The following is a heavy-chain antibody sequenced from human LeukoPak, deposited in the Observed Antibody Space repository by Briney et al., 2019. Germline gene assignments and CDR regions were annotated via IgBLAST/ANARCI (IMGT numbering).Heavy chain of an antibody. J-gene: IGHJ4*02. D-gene: IGHD5-12*01. CDR3: AIVATIPSN. CDR1: GFTFSSYA. V-gene: IGHV3-30*19. CDR2: ISYDGSNK. Sequence: GGSLRLSCAASGFTFSSYAMHWVRQAPGKGLEWVAVISYDGSNKYYADSVKGRFTISRDNSKNTLYLQMNSLRAEDTAVYYCAIVATIPSNWGQGTLVTVSS.